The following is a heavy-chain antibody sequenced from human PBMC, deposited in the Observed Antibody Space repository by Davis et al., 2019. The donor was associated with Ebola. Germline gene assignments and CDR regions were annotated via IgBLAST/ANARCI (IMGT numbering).Heavy chain of an antibody. CDR3: ARDPPQSGGYV. D-gene: IGHD5-12*01. CDR2: IYSGGST. V-gene: IGHV3-53*05. CDR1: GFTFSSYW. J-gene: IGHJ4*02. Sequence: GGSLRLSCAASGFTFSSYWMSWVRQAPGKGLEWVSVIYSGGSTYYADSVKGRFTISRDNSKNTLYLQMNSLRPDDTAVYYCARDPPQSGGYVWGQGTLVTVSS.